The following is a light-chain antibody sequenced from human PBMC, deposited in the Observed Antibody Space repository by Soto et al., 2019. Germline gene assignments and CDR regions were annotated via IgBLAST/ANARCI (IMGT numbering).Light chain of an antibody. Sequence: EIVLTQSPATLSLSPGERATLSCRASPSVTNFLAWYQQKPGQAPRLLIYDASNRATGIPARFSGSGSGTDFTLTISSLEPEDFAVYYCQQRSNWPWTFGQGTKVDI. J-gene: IGKJ1*01. CDR1: PSVTNF. CDR3: QQRSNWPWT. CDR2: DAS. V-gene: IGKV3-11*01.